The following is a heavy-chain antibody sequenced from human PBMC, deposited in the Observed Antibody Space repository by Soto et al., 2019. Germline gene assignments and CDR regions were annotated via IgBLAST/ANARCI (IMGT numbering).Heavy chain of an antibody. CDR2: ITYSGST. V-gene: IGHV4-59*08. CDR3: ARVRNAYAGLDY. J-gene: IGHJ4*02. D-gene: IGHD2-2*01. CDR1: GGAISIFY. Sequence: PSETLSLTCNVSGGAISIFYWTWVRQTPGKGLESIGYITYSGSTSYNPSLESRVAISLDTSKNQFYLRLRSVTDADTAVYYCARVRNAYAGLDYWGPGSLVTVSS.